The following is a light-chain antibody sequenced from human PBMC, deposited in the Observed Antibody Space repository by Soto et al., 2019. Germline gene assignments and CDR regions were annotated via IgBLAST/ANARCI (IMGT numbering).Light chain of an antibody. V-gene: IGKV3-15*01. J-gene: IGKJ2*01. CDR1: QSVSTN. Sequence: EIVMTQSPDTLSVSPGERATLSCRASQSVSTNLAWYQQKPGQAPRLRTYGASTRATGIPARFSGSGSGTEFTLNISSLQSEYFAVYHCQQYNNWPYTFGQGTKLEIK. CDR3: QQYNNWPYT. CDR2: GAS.